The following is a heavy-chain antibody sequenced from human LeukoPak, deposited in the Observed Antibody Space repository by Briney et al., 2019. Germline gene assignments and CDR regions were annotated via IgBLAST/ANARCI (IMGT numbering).Heavy chain of an antibody. V-gene: IGHV1-8*01. D-gene: IGHD5-12*01. CDR3: ARGLYIAVGAFDI. CDR1: GYTFTSYD. Sequence: ASVRVSCKASGYTFTSYDINWVRQATGQGLEWMGWMNPNSGNTGYAQKFQGRVTMTRNTSISTAYMELSSLRSEDTAVYYCARGLYIAVGAFDIWGQGTMVTVSS. CDR2: MNPNSGNT. J-gene: IGHJ3*02.